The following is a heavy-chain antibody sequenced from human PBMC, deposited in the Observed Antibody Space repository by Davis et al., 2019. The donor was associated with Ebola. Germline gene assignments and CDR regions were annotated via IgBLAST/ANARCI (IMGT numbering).Heavy chain of an antibody. CDR1: GFTFSSYG. V-gene: IGHV3-30*18. J-gene: IGHJ4*02. D-gene: IGHD6-6*01. CDR2: ISYDGSNK. Sequence: GESLKISCAASGFTFSSYGMHWVRQAPGKGLEWVAVISYDGSNKYYADSVKGRFTISRDNSKNTLYLQMNSLRAEDTAVYYCAKGARSSSAYWGQGTLVTVSS. CDR3: AKGARSSSAY.